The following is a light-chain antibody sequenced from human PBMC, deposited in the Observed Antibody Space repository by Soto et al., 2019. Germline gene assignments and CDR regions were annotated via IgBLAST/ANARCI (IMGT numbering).Light chain of an antibody. CDR1: SSDVGGYNY. Sequence: QSALTQPASVSGSPGQSITISCTGTSSDVGGYNYVSWYQQHPGKAPKLMIYEVSNRPSGVSNRFSGSKSGNTASLTISGLQAEDEADYYRISYTSSSTPWVFGGGTKLTVL. V-gene: IGLV2-14*01. CDR3: ISYTSSSTPWV. J-gene: IGLJ2*01. CDR2: EVS.